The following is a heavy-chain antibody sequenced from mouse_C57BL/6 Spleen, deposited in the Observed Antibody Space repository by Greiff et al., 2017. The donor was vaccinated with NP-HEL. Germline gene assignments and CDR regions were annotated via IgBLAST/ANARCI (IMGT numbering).Heavy chain of an antibody. D-gene: IGHD1-1*01. V-gene: IGHV5-4*01. CDR3: ARAYYGSSPYYFDY. Sequence: EVQLQESGGGLVKPGGSLKLSCAASGFTFSSYAMSWVRQTPEKRLEWVATISDGGSYTYYPDNVKGRFTISRDNAKNNLYLQMSHLKSEDTAMYYCARAYYGSSPYYFDYWGQGTTLTVSS. J-gene: IGHJ2*01. CDR1: GFTFSSYA. CDR2: ISDGGSYT.